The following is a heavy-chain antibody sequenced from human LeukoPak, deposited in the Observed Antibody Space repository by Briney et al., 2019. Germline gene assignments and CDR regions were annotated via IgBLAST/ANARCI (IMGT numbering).Heavy chain of an antibody. V-gene: IGHV3-30-3*01. CDR1: GFTFSSYA. D-gene: IGHD1-26*01. CDR2: ASPDGRKQ. CDR3: AKDVSGRYSWDY. Sequence: GGSLRLSCAASGFTFSSYAMSWVRQAPGKGLEWVGVASPDGRKQSYADSVKGRFTISRDNSKNTLYLQMNSLRDEDTAVYYCAKDVSGRYSWDYWGQGTLVTVSS. J-gene: IGHJ4*02.